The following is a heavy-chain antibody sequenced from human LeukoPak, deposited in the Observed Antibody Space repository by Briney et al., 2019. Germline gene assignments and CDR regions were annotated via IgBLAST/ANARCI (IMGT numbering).Heavy chain of an antibody. CDR2: IYYSGST. CDR1: GGSISSGGYY. CDR3: ARDLTGAYYFDY. Sequence: SETLSLTCTVSGGSISSGGYYWSWIRQHPGKGLERIGYIYYSGSTYYNPSLKSRVTISVDTSKNQFSLKLSSVTAADTAVYYCARDLTGAYYFDYWGQGTLVTVSS. V-gene: IGHV4-31*03. J-gene: IGHJ4*02. D-gene: IGHD3-9*01.